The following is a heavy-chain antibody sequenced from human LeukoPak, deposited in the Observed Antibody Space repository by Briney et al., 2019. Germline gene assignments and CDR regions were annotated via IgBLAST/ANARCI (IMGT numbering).Heavy chain of an antibody. V-gene: IGHV1-2*02. CDR2: INPNSGGT. D-gene: IGHD2-21*01. Sequence: ASVKVSCKASGYTFTGYYMHWVRQAPGQGLEWMGWINPNSGGTNYAQKFQGRVTMTRDTSISTAYMELSRLRSDDTAVYYCARAGLLYSYMDGWSKGPTVTVSS. CDR3: ARAGLLYSYMDG. CDR1: GYTFTGYY. J-gene: IGHJ6*03.